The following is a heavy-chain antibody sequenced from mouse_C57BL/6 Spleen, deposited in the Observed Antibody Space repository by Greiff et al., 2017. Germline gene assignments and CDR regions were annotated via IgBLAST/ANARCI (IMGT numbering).Heavy chain of an antibody. CDR2: IAPETGGT. Sequence: VQLQQSGAELVRPGASVTLSCKASGYTFTDYEMHWVKQTPVHGLEWIGAIAPETGGTAYNQKFKGKAILTADKSSSTAYMELRSLTSEDSAVYYCTRWWLRAYWGQGTLVTVSA. V-gene: IGHV1-15*01. CDR1: GYTFTDYE. CDR3: TRWWLRAY. J-gene: IGHJ3*01. D-gene: IGHD1-1*02.